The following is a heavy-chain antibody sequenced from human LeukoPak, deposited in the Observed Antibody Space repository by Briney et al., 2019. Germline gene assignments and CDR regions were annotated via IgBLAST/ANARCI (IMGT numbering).Heavy chain of an antibody. CDR1: GYTFTSYG. D-gene: IGHD5-18*01. CDR2: ISAYNGNT. Sequence: ASVKVSCKASGYTFTSYGISWVRQAPGQGLEWMGWISAYNGNTNYAQKVQGRVTMTTDTSTTTAYMELSSLRSEDTAVYYCARDSGRGYSYGPDYWGQGTLVTVSS. CDR3: ARDSGRGYSYGPDY. J-gene: IGHJ4*02. V-gene: IGHV1-18*01.